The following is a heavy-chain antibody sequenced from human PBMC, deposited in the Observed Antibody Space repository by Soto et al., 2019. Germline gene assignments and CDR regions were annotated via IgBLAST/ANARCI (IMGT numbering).Heavy chain of an antibody. CDR3: GRLEGLATISYYFDY. V-gene: IGHV4-4*08. CDR1: GDSISSYY. J-gene: IGHJ4*02. CDR2: VHNSGGT. Sequence: SETLSLTCTVSGDSISSYYWTWIRQPPGKGLEWIGCVHNSGGTHYSPSLRSRVTMSVDTSNNYISLKLTSLTAADTAVYYCGRLEGLATISYYFDYWGQGALVTVSS. D-gene: IGHD3-9*01.